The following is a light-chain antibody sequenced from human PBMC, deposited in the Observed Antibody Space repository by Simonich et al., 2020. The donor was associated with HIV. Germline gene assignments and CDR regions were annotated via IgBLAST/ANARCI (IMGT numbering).Light chain of an antibody. V-gene: IGKV1-5*03. CDR2: KAS. Sequence: DIQMTQSPSTLSASVGDRVTITCRASQSISSWLAWYQQKPGKAPKLLIYKASSLESGVPSRFSGSGSGTEFTLPISSLQPDDFATYYCQQYNSYSPTLTFGGGTKVEIK. CDR1: QSISSW. CDR3: QQYNSYSPTLT. J-gene: IGKJ4*01.